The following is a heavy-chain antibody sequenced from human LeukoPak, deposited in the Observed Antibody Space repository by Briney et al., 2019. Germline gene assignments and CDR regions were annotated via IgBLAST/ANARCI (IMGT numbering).Heavy chain of an antibody. V-gene: IGHV3-21*01. CDR1: GFTFRSYS. CDR2: ISSSSSYI. D-gene: IGHD3-16*01. Sequence: GGSLRLSCAASGFTFRSYSMNWVRQAPGKGLEWVSSISSSSSYIYYADSVKGRFTISRDNARNSLYLQMNSLRVEDTAVYYCARVVWGQLTYYFDYWGQGTLVTVSS. J-gene: IGHJ4*02. CDR3: ARVVWGQLTYYFDY.